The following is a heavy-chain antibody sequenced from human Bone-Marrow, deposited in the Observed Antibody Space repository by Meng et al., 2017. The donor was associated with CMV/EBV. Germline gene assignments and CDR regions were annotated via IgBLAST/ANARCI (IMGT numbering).Heavy chain of an antibody. V-gene: IGHV1-69*05. CDR1: GGTFSSYA. CDR2: IIPIFGTA. J-gene: IGHJ3*02. D-gene: IGHD3-22*01. CDR3: ARDIVARGAFDI. Sequence: SVKVSCKASGGTFSSYAISWVRQAPGQGLEWMGGIIPIFGTANYAQKFQGRVTMTRDTSTSTVYMELSSLRSEDTAVYYCARDIVARGAFDIWGQGTMVTV.